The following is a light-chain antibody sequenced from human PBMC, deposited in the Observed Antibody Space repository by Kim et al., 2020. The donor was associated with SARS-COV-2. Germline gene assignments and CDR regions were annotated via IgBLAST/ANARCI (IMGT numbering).Light chain of an antibody. V-gene: IGKV3D-15*01. CDR3: QQYTTSPT. CDR2: GAS. J-gene: IGKJ4*01. CDR1: QSVSSN. Sequence: EIVMTQSPATLSVSPGERATLSCRASQSVSSNLAWYQQKPGQAPRLLIYGASSRATGIPARFSGSGSGTEFTLTISSLQSEDFAVYYCQQYTTSPTFGGGPKVEIK.